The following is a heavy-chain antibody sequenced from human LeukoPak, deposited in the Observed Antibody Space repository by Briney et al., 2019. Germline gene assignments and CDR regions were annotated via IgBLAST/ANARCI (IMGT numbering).Heavy chain of an antibody. Sequence: SDTLSLTCTVSGGSISSYYWSWIRQPAGKGLEWIGYIYYSGSTNYTPSLKSRVTISVDTSKNQFSLKLSSVTAADTAVYYCARGEEYCSGGSCYSNYFDYWGQGTLVTVSS. CDR2: IYYSGST. V-gene: IGHV4-59*07. CDR3: ARGEEYCSGGSCYSNYFDY. J-gene: IGHJ4*02. CDR1: GGSISSYY. D-gene: IGHD2-15*01.